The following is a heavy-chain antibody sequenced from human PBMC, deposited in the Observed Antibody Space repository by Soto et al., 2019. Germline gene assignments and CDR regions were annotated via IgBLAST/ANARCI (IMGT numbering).Heavy chain of an antibody. J-gene: IGHJ6*02. CDR2: IIPIFGTA. D-gene: IGHD1-1*01. CDR3: AREVGTTGTSDYYYYYGMDV. V-gene: IGHV1-69*13. Sequence: GASVKVSCKASGGTFSSYAISWVRQAPGQGLEWMGGIIPIFGTANYAQKSQGRVTITADESTSTAYMELSSLRSEDTAVYYCAREVGTTGTSDYYYYYGMDVWGQGTTVTVSS. CDR1: GGTFSSYA.